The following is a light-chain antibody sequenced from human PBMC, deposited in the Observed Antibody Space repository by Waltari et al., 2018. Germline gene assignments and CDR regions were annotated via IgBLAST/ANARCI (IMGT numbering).Light chain of an antibody. CDR2: GST. CDR1: NSTIGAFH. Sequence: QSVLTQPPSVSGAPGQRVTISCSGANSTIGAFHVHWYQKSPGAAPKLLIYGSTNRPAGVPDRFSGSKSDTSASLVITGLQVEDEGDFYCQSYDNMVHGCVFGTGTKVIV. J-gene: IGLJ1*01. CDR3: QSYDNMVHGCV. V-gene: IGLV1-40*02.